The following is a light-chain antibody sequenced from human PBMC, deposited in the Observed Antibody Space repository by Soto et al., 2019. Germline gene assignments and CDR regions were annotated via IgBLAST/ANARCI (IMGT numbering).Light chain of an antibody. CDR3: QQSYSTQFT. CDR2: AAS. V-gene: IGKV1-39*01. CDR1: XSXSSY. Sequence: DIQMTQSPXSLXASVGXXVXXXXRXXXSXSSYLNWYQQKPGKAPKLLIYAASSLQSGVPSSFSGSGSGTDFTLTISSLQPEDFATYYCQQSYSTQFTFGPGTKVDIK. J-gene: IGKJ3*01.